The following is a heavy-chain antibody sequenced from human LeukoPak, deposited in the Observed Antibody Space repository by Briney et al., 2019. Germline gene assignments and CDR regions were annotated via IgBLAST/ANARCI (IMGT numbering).Heavy chain of an antibody. CDR3: AREGGSSLPFDY. D-gene: IGHD6-6*01. V-gene: IGHV4-59*01. CDR2: IYNSGST. J-gene: IGHJ4*02. Sequence: KPSEPLSLTCTVSGGSISSYYWSWIRQPPGKGLEWIGYIYNSGSTNYNPSLKSRVTISVDTSKNQFSLKLSSVTAADTAVYYCAREGGSSLPFDYWGQGTLVTVSS. CDR1: GGSISSYY.